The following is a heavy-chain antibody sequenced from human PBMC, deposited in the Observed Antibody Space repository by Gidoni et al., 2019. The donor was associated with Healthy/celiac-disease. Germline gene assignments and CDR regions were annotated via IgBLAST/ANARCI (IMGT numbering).Heavy chain of an antibody. J-gene: IGHJ4*02. CDR3: ARDPTNYYDSSGYYSYFDY. CDR2: ISYDGSNK. CDR1: GFTFSSYA. V-gene: IGHV3-30*04. D-gene: IGHD3-22*01. Sequence: QVQLVASGGGVVQPGRSLRLSCAAYGFTFSSYAMHWVRQAPGKGLEWVAVISYDGSNKYYADSVKGRFTISRDNSKNTLYLQMNSLRAEDTAVYYCARDPTNYYDSSGYYSYFDYWGQGTLVTVSS.